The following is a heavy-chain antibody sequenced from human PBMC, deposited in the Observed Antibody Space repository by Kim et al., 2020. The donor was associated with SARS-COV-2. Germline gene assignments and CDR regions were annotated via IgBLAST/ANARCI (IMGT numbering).Heavy chain of an antibody. V-gene: IGHV3-33*01. D-gene: IGHD3-10*01. CDR3: ARDIPFGGSGSYYPASVGY. J-gene: IGHJ4*02. Sequence: GGSLRLSCAASGFTFSSYGMHWVRQAPGKGLEWVAVIWYDGSNKYYADSVKGRFTISRDNSKNTLYLQMNSLRAEDTAVYYCARDIPFGGSGSYYPASVGYWGQGTLVTVSS. CDR1: GFTFSSYG. CDR2: IWYDGSNK.